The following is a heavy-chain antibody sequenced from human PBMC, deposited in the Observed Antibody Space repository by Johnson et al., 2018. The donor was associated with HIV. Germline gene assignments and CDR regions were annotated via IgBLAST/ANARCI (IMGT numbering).Heavy chain of an antibody. V-gene: IGHV3-30*02. CDR1: GFTFSSYG. CDR2: RRYDGRNK. Sequence: QVHLVESGGGVVQPGGSPRLSCAASGFTFSSYGMHWVRQAPGKGLEWVAFRRYDGRNKYYVDSVKGRFTISRDNSKNTLYLQMNSLRAEDTAVYYCARAYSSSWYRDDAFDIWGQGTMVTVFS. CDR3: ARAYSSSWYRDDAFDI. J-gene: IGHJ3*02. D-gene: IGHD6-13*01.